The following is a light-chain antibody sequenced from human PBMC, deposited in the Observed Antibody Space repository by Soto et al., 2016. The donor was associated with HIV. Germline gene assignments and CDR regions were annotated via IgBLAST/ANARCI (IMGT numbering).Light chain of an antibody. Sequence: DIVMTQSPLSLPVTPGEPASISCRSSQSLLHSNGYNYLDWYLQKPGQSPQVLIYLGSNRASGVPDRFSGSGSGTDFTLKISRVEAEDVGVYYCMQGIHLPYTFGQGTKLEI. V-gene: IGKV2-28*01. CDR1: QSLLHSNGYNY. CDR2: LGS. J-gene: IGKJ2*01. CDR3: MQGIHLPYT.